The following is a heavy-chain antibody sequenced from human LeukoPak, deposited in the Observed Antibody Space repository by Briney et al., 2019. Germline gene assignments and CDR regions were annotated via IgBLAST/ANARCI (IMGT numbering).Heavy chain of an antibody. CDR1: GGSISSYY. V-gene: IGHV4-4*09. D-gene: IGHD3-10*01. Sequence: PSETLSLTCTVSGGSISSYYWSWIRQPPGKGLEWIGYIYSSGSSYYNSSLKSRVTISADTSKNHFSLKLSSVTAADTAVYYCARVLVTGSGNYFPFDYWGQGTLVTVSS. CDR3: ARVLVTGSGNYFPFDY. CDR2: IYSSGSS. J-gene: IGHJ4*02.